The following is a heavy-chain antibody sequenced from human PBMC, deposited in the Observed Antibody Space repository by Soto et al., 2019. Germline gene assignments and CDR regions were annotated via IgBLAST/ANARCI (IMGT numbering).Heavy chain of an antibody. V-gene: IGHV4-4*02. Sequence: ASETLSLTCAVSSGSISSSNWWSWVRQPPGKGLEWIGEIYHSGSTNYNPSLKSRVTISVDKSKNQFSLKLSSVTAADTAVYYCARFDRYCSSTSCYKLGYMDVWGKGTTVTVSS. J-gene: IGHJ6*03. CDR3: ARFDRYCSSTSCYKLGYMDV. CDR1: SGSISSSNW. CDR2: IYHSGST. D-gene: IGHD2-2*02.